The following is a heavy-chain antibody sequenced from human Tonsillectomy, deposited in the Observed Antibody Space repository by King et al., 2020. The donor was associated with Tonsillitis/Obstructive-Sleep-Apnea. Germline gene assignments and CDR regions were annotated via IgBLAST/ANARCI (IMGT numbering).Heavy chain of an antibody. J-gene: IGHJ6*02. CDR2: IDPSDSYT. CDR1: GSSFTSYW. D-gene: IGHD1-7*01. Sequence: VQLVESGAEVKKPGESLRISCKCSGSSFTSYWITWVRPMPGKGLEWMGRIDPSDSYTNYSPSFQGHVTISADKSIGTAYLQWSSLKASDTAMYYCATQTTPYYDYAMDVWGQGTPVTVSS. CDR3: ATQTTPYYDYAMDV. V-gene: IGHV5-10-1*03.